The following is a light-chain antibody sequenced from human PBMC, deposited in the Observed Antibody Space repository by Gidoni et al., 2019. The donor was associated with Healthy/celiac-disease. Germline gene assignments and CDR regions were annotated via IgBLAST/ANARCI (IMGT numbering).Light chain of an antibody. CDR3: QQYGSSPTWT. Sequence: IVLTQSPGTLSLSPGERATLSCRASQSASSSYIAWYQQRPGQAPRLLIYGASSRATGIPDRFSGSGSGTDFTLTISRLEPEDFAVYYCQQYGSSPTWTFGQXTKVEIK. CDR1: QSASSSY. J-gene: IGKJ1*01. CDR2: GAS. V-gene: IGKV3-20*01.